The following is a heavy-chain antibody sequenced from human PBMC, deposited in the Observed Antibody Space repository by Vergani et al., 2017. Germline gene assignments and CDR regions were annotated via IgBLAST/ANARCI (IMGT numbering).Heavy chain of an antibody. CDR3: VYRKTGCGTTGCFYPFYCYYYMDV. Sequence: QITLKESGPTLVKPTQTLTLTCTFSGFSLNTRGVSVAWIRQPPGKALDWLALIYWNDDQHYSPSLNNRFTITKDTSKNQVVLTMTNMDYVDTGTYYCVYRKTGCGTTGCFYPFYCYYYMDVWGKGTTVTVSS. J-gene: IGHJ6*03. D-gene: IGHD1-7*01. V-gene: IGHV2-5*04. CDR1: GFSLNTRGVS. CDR2: IYWNDDQ.